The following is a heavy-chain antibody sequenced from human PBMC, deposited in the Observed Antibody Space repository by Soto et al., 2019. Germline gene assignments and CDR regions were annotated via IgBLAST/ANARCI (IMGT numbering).Heavy chain of an antibody. D-gene: IGHD1-1*01. CDR3: ATRRSAPGTPYYFNF. J-gene: IGHJ4*02. V-gene: IGHV3-73*01. Sequence: PGGSLRLSCAVSGLTFSDTSIQWVRQTSGKGLEWLGHVRSKNYNYATAYAASVTARFTIFRDDSRNTAYLQMNSLQTEDTALYYCATRRSAPGTPYYFNFWGQGTPVTAPQ. CDR2: VRSKNYNYAT. CDR1: GLTFSDTS.